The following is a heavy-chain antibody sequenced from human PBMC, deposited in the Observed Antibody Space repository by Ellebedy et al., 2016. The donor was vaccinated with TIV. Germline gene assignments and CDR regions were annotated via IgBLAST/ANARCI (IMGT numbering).Heavy chain of an antibody. CDR1: GFPFSDYY. D-gene: IGHD5-24*01. V-gene: IGHV3-11*04. CDR2: IGFSGDTT. J-gene: IGHJ4*02. Sequence: GGSLRLSCAASGFPFSDYYMTWIRQAPGKGLEWIANIGFSGDTTYYADSVTGRFTIARDNSKNTRFLQVNSLRAEDTAVYYCARVRHVELSTSLDYWGQGTLVTVSS. CDR3: ARVRHVELSTSLDY.